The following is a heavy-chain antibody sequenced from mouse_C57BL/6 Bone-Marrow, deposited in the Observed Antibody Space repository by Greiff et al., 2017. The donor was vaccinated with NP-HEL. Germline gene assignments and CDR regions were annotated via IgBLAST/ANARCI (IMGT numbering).Heavy chain of an antibody. V-gene: IGHV5-4*03. Sequence: EVKVVESGGGLVKPGGSLKLSCAASGFTFSSYAMSWVRQTPEKRLEWVATISDGGSYTYYPDNVKGRFTISRDNAKNNLYLQMSHLKSEDTAMYYCARRGSSNYGVYFDYWGQGTTLTVSS. CDR2: ISDGGSYT. D-gene: IGHD2-5*01. CDR3: ARRGSSNYGVYFDY. CDR1: GFTFSSYA. J-gene: IGHJ2*01.